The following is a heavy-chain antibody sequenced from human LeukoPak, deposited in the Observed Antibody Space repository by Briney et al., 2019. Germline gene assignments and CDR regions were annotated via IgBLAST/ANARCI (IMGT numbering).Heavy chain of an antibody. Sequence: AGGSLRLSCAASGFTFDDYGMTWVRQAPGKGLEWVAGISWNGGTTGYADSVQGRFTISRDNAKNSLYLQMNSLRAEDTALYYCARASAMIVVGPIGYWGQGTLVTVSS. CDR2: ISWNGGTT. J-gene: IGHJ4*02. D-gene: IGHD3-22*01. CDR1: GFTFDDYG. V-gene: IGHV3-20*04. CDR3: ARASAMIVVGPIGY.